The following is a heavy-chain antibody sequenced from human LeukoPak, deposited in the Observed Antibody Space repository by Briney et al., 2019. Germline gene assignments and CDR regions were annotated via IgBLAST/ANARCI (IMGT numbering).Heavy chain of an antibody. J-gene: IGHJ4*02. Sequence: ASVKVSCKASEYTFTGYYLHWVRQAPGHGLEWMGWINPNSGGTNYAQKFQGRVTMTRDTSISTAYMELSRLRSDDTAVYYCARGYYYDSSGYYYVFDYWGQGTLVTVSS. V-gene: IGHV1-2*02. CDR3: ARGYYYDSSGYYYVFDY. CDR1: EYTFTGYY. D-gene: IGHD3-22*01. CDR2: INPNSGGT.